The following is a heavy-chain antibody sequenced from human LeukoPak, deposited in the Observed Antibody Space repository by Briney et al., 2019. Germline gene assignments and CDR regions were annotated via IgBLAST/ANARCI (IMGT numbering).Heavy chain of an antibody. CDR1: GFTFSNAW. Sequence: GGSLRLSCAASGFTFSNAWMSWVRQAPGKGLEWVGRIKSKTDGGTTDYAAPVKGRFTISRDDSKNTLYLQMNSLKTEDTAVYYCTTVAPARGDTGYYYYYYGMDVWGQGTTVTVSS. CDR2: IKSKTDGGTT. J-gene: IGHJ6*02. D-gene: IGHD5-18*01. CDR3: TTVAPARGDTGYYYYYYGMDV. V-gene: IGHV3-15*01.